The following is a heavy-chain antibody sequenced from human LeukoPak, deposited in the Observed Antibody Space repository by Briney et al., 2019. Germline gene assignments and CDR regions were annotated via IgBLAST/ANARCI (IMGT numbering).Heavy chain of an antibody. V-gene: IGHV5-51*01. Sequence: GESLKISRKGSGYSINNYWIGWVRQMPGKGLEWMGIIYPADSDIRYGPSFQGQVTISADKSISTAYLQWSSLKASDTAMYYCARQEYCSGGSCYTWFDPWGQGTLVTVSS. CDR3: ARQEYCSGGSCYTWFDP. J-gene: IGHJ5*02. CDR1: GYSINNYW. CDR2: IYPADSDI. D-gene: IGHD2-15*01.